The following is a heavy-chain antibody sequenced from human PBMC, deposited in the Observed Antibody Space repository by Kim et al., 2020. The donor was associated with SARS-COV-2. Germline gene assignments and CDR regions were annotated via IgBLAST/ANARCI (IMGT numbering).Heavy chain of an antibody. D-gene: IGHD3-10*01. CDR2: IRSKAYGGTT. Sequence: GGSLRLSCTASGFTFGDYAMSWFRQAPGKGLEWVGFIRSKAYGGTTEYAASVKGRFTISRDDSKSIAYLQMNSLKTEDTAVYYCTRDLVRGVRSYYGMDVWGQGTTVTVSS. CDR1: GFTFGDYA. J-gene: IGHJ6*02. V-gene: IGHV3-49*03. CDR3: TRDLVRGVRSYYGMDV.